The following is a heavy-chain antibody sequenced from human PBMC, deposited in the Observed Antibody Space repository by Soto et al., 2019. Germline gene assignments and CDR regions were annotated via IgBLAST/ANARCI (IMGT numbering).Heavy chain of an antibody. CDR3: ARVKGMRYFYYGMDV. V-gene: IGHV3-33*01. Sequence: QVQLVESGGGVVQPGRSLRLSCAASGFTFSSYGMLWVRQAPGKGLEWVAVIWYDGSNKYYADSVKGRFTISRDNSKNTLYVQMQGLRAEDTAVYYCARVKGMRYFYYGMDVWGQGTTVTVSS. CDR2: IWYDGSNK. D-gene: IGHD3-10*01. CDR1: GFTFSSYG. J-gene: IGHJ6*02.